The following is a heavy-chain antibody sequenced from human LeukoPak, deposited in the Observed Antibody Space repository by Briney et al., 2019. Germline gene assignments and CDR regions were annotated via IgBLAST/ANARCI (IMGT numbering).Heavy chain of an antibody. CDR1: GFSLSGYW. CDR3: ARDPRNVGLAP. D-gene: IGHD2-15*01. J-gene: IGHJ5*02. CDR2: NNGDGSTT. V-gene: IGHV3-74*01. Sequence: GGSLRLSCVASGFSLSGYWMYWVRQAPGKGLMYISRNNGDGSTTNYADVVKGRFTMSRDNVKNTLYLQMNSLRVEDAAVYYCARDPRNVGLAPWGQGTLVTVSS.